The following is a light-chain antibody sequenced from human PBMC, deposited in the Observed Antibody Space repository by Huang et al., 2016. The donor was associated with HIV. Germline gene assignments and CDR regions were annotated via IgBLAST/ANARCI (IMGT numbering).Light chain of an antibody. V-gene: IGKV1-17*03. J-gene: IGKJ1*01. CDR1: QGIANY. CDR2: AAS. Sequence: DIQLTQSPSAMSSSVGDRVSITCRASQGIANYLARFQQKPGGAPKRLIYAASSLQSGVPSRFSCSGSGTKFTLTISRLQPEDFATYYCLQHHGYPRTFGQGTKV. CDR3: LQHHGYPRT.